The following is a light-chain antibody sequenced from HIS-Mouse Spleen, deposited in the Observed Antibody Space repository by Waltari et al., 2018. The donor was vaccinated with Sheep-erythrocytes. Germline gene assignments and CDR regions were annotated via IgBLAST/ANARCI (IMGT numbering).Light chain of an antibody. CDR3: CSYAGSYNHV. J-gene: IGLJ1*01. CDR2: DVS. CDR1: SSDVCGSNY. V-gene: IGLV2-11*01. Sequence: QSALTHPPSVFGSPGQSVPIPCTGTSSDVCGSNYVSWYQQHPGKAPKLMIYDVSKRPSGVPDRFSGSKSGNTASLTISGLQAEDEADYYCCSYAGSYNHVFATGTKVTVL.